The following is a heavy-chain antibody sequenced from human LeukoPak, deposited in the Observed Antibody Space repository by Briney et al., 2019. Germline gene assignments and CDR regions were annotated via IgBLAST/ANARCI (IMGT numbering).Heavy chain of an antibody. V-gene: IGHV3-23*01. D-gene: IGHD4-23*01. CDR2: ISGSGGST. Sequence: GGSLRLSCAASGFTFSSYAMSWVRQAPGKGLEWVSAISGSGGSTYYADSVKGRFTISRDNSKNTLYLQMNSLRAEDTAVYYCARDPVVTLYYFDYWGQGTLVTVSS. J-gene: IGHJ4*02. CDR3: ARDPVVTLYYFDY. CDR1: GFTFSSYA.